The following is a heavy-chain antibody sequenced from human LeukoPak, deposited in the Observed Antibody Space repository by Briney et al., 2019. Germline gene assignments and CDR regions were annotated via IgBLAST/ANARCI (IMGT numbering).Heavy chain of an antibody. J-gene: IGHJ4*02. CDR1: GFAFSTYW. V-gene: IGHV3-7*01. D-gene: IGHD1-26*01. CDR2: IKQDGGEM. CDR3: ARDKVVGATVLDY. Sequence: PGGSLRLSCAVSGFAFSTYWMSWVRQAPGKGLEWVANIKQDGGEMYYVDSVKGRFTISRDNAKTSLYLQMNSLRAEDTAVYYCARDKVVGATVLDYWGQGTLVTVSS.